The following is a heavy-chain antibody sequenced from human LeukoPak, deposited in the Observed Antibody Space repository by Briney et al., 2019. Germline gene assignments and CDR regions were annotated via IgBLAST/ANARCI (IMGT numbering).Heavy chain of an antibody. CDR1: GFTFSSYS. CDR3: ARVSIAAAVTPYYFDY. Sequence: GGSLRLSCAASGFTFSSYSMNWVRQAPGKGREWVSYISSSGSYIYYADSVKGRFTISRDNATNSLYLQMNSLRAEDTAVYYCARVSIAAAVTPYYFDYWGQGTLVTVSS. D-gene: IGHD6-13*01. CDR2: ISSSGSYI. J-gene: IGHJ4*02. V-gene: IGHV3-21*01.